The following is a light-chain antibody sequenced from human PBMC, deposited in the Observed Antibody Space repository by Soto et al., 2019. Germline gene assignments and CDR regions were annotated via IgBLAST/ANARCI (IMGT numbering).Light chain of an antibody. Sequence: SVLTQPASVSGSPGQSITISCTGTSSDVGSYNLVSWYQQHPGKAPKVMIYEVIKRPSGVPNRFSGSESGYTASLTISGLQAEDEADYHCCSYAGGSTYVFGTGTKVTVL. CDR1: SSDVGSYNL. J-gene: IGLJ1*01. CDR2: EVI. CDR3: CSYAGGSTYV. V-gene: IGLV2-23*02.